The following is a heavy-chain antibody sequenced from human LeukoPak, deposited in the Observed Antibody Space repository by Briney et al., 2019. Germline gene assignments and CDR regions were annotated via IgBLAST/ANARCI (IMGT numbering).Heavy chain of an antibody. Sequence: SVKVSCKASGGTFSSYAISWVRQAPGQGLEWMGGIIPIFGTANYAQKFQGRVTITADESTSTAYMELSSLRSEDTAVYYCARVTYYYDSSGPWGWFDPWGQGTLVTVSS. V-gene: IGHV1-69*13. CDR2: IIPIFGTA. CDR1: GGTFSSYA. D-gene: IGHD3-22*01. J-gene: IGHJ5*02. CDR3: ARVTYYYDSSGPWGWFDP.